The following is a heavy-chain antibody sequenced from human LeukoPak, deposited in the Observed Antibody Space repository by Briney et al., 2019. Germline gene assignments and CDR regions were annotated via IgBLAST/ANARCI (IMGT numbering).Heavy chain of an antibody. CDR2: ISPTGGAT. CDR3: AKAGPYYFDY. V-gene: IGHV3-23*01. J-gene: IGHJ4*02. CDR1: GFTFSTYS. Sequence: GGPLRLSCVASGFTFSTYSMSWVRQAPGKGLEWVSGISPTGGATYYADSVKGRFTISRDNSKNTLFLQMNSLRAEDTAVYYCAKAGPYYFDYWGQGTLVTVSS.